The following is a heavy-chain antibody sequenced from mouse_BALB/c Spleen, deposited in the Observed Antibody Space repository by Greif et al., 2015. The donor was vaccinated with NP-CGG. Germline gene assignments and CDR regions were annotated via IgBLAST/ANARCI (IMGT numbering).Heavy chain of an antibody. CDR1: GFTFSSYA. D-gene: IGHD2-4*01. V-gene: IGHV5-9-1*01. CDR3: ARGIYYDYSFDY. CDR2: ISSGGSYT. J-gene: IGHJ2*01. Sequence: EVMLVESGGGLVKPGGSLKLSCAASGFTFSSYAMSWVRQTPEKRLEWVATISSGGSYTYYPDSVKGRFTISRDNAKNTLYLQMSSLRSEDTAMYYCARGIYYDYSFDYWGQGTTLTVSS.